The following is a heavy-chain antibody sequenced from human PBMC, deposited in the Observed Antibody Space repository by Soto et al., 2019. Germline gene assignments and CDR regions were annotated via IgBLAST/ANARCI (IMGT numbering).Heavy chain of an antibody. CDR3: ARHPSSGYNWFDP. CDR2: IYPGDSDT. J-gene: IGHJ5*02. CDR1: GYSFTSYW. D-gene: IGHD3-22*01. Sequence: GESLKISCNGSGYSFTSYWIGWVRQMPGKGLEWMGIIYPGDSDTRYSPSFQGQVTISADKSISTAYLQWSSPKASDTAMYYCARHPSSGYNWFDPWGQGTLVTVSS. V-gene: IGHV5-51*01.